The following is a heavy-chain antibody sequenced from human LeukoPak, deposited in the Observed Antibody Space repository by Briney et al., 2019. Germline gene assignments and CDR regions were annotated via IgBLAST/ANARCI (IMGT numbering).Heavy chain of an antibody. CDR1: GFTFSSYA. Sequence: PGGSLRLSCAASGFTFSSYAMSWVRQAPGKGLEWVSAISGSGGSTYYADSVKGRFTISRDNSKNTLYLQMNSLRAEDTAVYYCAKDLGYDFWGGYYDTDYWGQGTLVTVSS. D-gene: IGHD3-3*01. CDR3: AKDLGYDFWGGYYDTDY. J-gene: IGHJ4*02. CDR2: ISGSGGST. V-gene: IGHV3-23*01.